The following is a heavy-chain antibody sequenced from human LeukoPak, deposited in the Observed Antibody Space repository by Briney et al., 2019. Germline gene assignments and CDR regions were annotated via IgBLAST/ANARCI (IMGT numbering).Heavy chain of an antibody. D-gene: IGHD6-13*01. CDR1: GFTFSSYE. CDR2: IKQEGSAR. Sequence: GGSLRLSCAASGFTFSSYEMYWVRQAPGKGLEWVANIKQEGSARYYVDSVTGRFTISRDNAMNSLYLQMNSLRVEDTAVYYCARDPGIAAAGTVGYFDSWGQGILVTVSS. V-gene: IGHV3-7*01. CDR3: ARDPGIAAAGTVGYFDS. J-gene: IGHJ4*02.